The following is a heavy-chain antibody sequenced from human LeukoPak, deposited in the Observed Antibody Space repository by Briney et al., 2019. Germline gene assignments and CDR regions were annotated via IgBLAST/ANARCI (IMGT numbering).Heavy chain of an antibody. CDR3: AREGRGHYGDFDF. CDR1: GFSFGDYD. J-gene: IGHJ4*02. Sequence: GGSLRLSCSASGFSFGDYDMNWIRQAPGKGLEWVAYIRNDGSTIYDADSVRGRFTISRDNAEKSLYLQMNSLRAEDTAVYYCAREGRGHYGDFDFWGQGTLVTVSS. V-gene: IGHV3-11*01. D-gene: IGHD3-22*01. CDR2: IRNDGSTI.